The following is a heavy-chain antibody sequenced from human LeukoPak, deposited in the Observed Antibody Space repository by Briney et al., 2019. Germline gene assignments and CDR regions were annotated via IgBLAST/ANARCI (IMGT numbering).Heavy chain of an antibody. J-gene: IGHJ6*03. CDR2: ITAYNGDT. V-gene: IGHV1-18*01. CDR1: GYTFNSYG. Sequence: GASVKVSCKASGYTFNSYGISWVRQAPGQGLEWMGWITAYNGDTKYAQKFQGRVTMTTDTSTSTAYMELRSLRSDDTAVYYCARVIYSGYDSNYYYYMDVWGKGTTVTVSS. CDR3: ARVIYSGYDSNYYYYMDV. D-gene: IGHD5-12*01.